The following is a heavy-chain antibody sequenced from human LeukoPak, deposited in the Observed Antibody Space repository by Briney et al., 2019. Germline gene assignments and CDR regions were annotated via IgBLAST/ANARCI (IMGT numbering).Heavy chain of an antibody. V-gene: IGHV3-30*18. Sequence: GGSLRLSCAASGFTFSSYGVHWVRQAPGKGLEWVAVISYDGSNKYYADSVKGRFTISRDNSKNTLYLQMNSLRAEDTAVYYCAKAIAAAGYYYYGMDVWGQGTTVTVSS. CDR1: GFTFSSYG. J-gene: IGHJ6*02. D-gene: IGHD6-13*01. CDR3: AKAIAAAGYYYYGMDV. CDR2: ISYDGSNK.